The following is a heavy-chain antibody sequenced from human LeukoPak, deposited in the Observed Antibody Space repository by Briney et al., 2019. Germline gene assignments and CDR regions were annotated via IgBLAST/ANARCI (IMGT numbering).Heavy chain of an antibody. CDR2: IFYSGST. CDR1: GVSISSYY. CDR3: ARSRAYDYHFDN. V-gene: IGHV4-59*01. D-gene: IGHD5-12*01. J-gene: IGHJ4*02. Sequence: SETLSLTCTVSGVSISSYYWSWIRQSPGKGLEWIGYIFYSGSTNYNPSLKSRVTISVDTSKNQFSLRLTSVTAADTAVYYCARSRAYDYHFDNWGQGTLVTVSS.